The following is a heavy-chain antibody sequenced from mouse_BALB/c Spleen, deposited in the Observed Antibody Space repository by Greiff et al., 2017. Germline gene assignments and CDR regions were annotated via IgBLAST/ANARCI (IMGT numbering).Heavy chain of an antibody. V-gene: IGHV1S81*02. CDR1: GYTFTSYW. CDR2: INPSNGRT. Sequence: QVQLQQPGAELVKPGASVKLSCKASGYTFTSYWMHWVKQRPGQGLEWIGEINPSNGRTNYNEKFKSKATLTVDKSSSTAYMQLSSLTSEDSAVYYCARRDYDDWYFDVWGAGTTVTVSS. CDR3: ARRDYDDWYFDV. J-gene: IGHJ1*01. D-gene: IGHD2-4*01.